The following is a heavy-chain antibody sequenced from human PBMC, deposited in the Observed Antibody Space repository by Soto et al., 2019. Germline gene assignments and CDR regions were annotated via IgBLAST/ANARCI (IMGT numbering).Heavy chain of an antibody. CDR3: AMIPVGTYMIYWLGT. CDR2: VYYSGST. J-gene: IGHJ5*01. CDR1: GDTVTNGSYC. V-gene: IGHV4-61*01. Sequence: SDTLSLTCAISGDTVTNGSYCWAWIRPPPGKGLEWVGHVYYSGSTNYSPSLKSRVTISLVTRNDRFFLKVTSVTAADTAVYYGAMIPVGTYMIYWLGTCGQGTRVTVSA. D-gene: IGHD2-8*02.